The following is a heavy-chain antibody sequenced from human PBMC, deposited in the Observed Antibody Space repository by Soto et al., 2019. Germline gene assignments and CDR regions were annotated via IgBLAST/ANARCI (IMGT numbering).Heavy chain of an antibody. V-gene: IGHV3-7*03. Sequence: EVQLVESGGGLVQPGGSLRLSCAASGFTFSSYWMSWVRQAPGKGLEWVANIRTDGSEKYYMDSVRGRFTTSRDNARNFCFLHMTSLTGADTAVYYCTRDGSPCALTVWGLGTSVTVSS. CDR3: TRDGSPCALTV. CDR1: GFTFSSYW. D-gene: IGHD3-9*01. CDR2: IRTDGSEK. J-gene: IGHJ6*02.